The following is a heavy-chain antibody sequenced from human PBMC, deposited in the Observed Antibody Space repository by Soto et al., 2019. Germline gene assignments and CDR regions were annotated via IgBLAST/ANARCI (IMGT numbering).Heavy chain of an antibody. CDR2: IWHDASHE. J-gene: IGHJ6*02. CDR3: XXXXXXXXIDYYYYGMDV. CDR1: GFAFSNFV. Sequence: QVQLVESGGGVVQPGTSLTLSCAASGFAFSNFVMHWVRQAPGKXLECVAVIWHDASHEYYADSVQGRFTISRDNSKHLLYLXXXXXXXXDXXXXXXXXXXXXXXIDYYYYGMDVWGHGTTVTVSS. V-gene: IGHV3-33*01.